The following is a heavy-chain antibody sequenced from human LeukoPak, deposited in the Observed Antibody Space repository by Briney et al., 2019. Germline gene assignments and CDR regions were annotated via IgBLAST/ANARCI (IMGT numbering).Heavy chain of an antibody. D-gene: IGHD3-3*01. CDR2: IRSKAKSYAT. V-gene: IGHV3-73*01. J-gene: IGHJ4*02. CDR3: TGQYDFWSGAVGY. CDR1: GFTFSGSA. Sequence: GGSLRLSCAASGFTFSGSAMHWVRQASGKGLEWVGRIRSKAKSYATAYAASVKGTFTISRDDSKNTAYLQMNSLKTEDTAVYYCTGQYDFWSGAVGYWGQGTLVTVSS.